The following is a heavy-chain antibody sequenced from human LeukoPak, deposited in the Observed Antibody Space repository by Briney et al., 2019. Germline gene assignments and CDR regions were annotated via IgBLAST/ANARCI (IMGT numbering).Heavy chain of an antibody. CDR1: GYTFTSYG. J-gene: IGHJ5*02. Sequence: ASVKVSCKASGYTFTSYGISWVRQAPGQGLEWMGWISAYTGNTNYAQKLQGRVTMTTDTSTSTAYMELRSLRSDDTAVYYCARGTMVRGVIIESRWFDPWGQGTLVTVSS. CDR2: ISAYTGNT. D-gene: IGHD3-10*01. V-gene: IGHV1-18*01. CDR3: ARGTMVRGVIIESRWFDP.